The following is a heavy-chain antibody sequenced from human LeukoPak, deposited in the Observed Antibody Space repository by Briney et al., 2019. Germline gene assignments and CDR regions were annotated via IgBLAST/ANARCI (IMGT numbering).Heavy chain of an antibody. J-gene: IGHJ4*02. CDR2: ISSSSSYI. CDR1: GFTFSSYS. V-gene: IGHV3-21*01. D-gene: IGHD1-26*01. Sequence: PGGSLRLSCAASGFTFSSYSMNWVRQAPGKGLEWVSSISSSSSYIYYADSVKGRFTISRDNAKNSLYPQMNSLRAEDTAVYYCARDWGELAYFDYWGQGTLVTVS. CDR3: ARDWGELAYFDY.